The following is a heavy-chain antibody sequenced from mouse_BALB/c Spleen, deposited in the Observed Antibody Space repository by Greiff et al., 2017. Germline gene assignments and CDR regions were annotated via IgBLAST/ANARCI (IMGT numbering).Heavy chain of an antibody. CDR3: ARGLRPSYFDY. J-gene: IGHJ2*01. D-gene: IGHD1-2*01. CDR1: GYTFTDYN. Sequence: EVQLQQSGPELVKPGASVKISCKASGYTFTDYNMHWVKQSHGKSLEWIGYIYPYNGGTGFNQKFKSKATLTVDNSSSTAYMELRSLTSEDSAVYYCARGLRPSYFDYWGQGTTLTVSS. CDR2: IYPYNGGT. V-gene: IGHV1S29*02.